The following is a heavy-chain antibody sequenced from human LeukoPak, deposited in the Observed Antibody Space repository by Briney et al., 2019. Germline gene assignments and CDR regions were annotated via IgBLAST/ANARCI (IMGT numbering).Heavy chain of an antibody. V-gene: IGHV4-59*01. CDR1: GGSFSSYY. CDR3: ARELTMVRGVTYNWFDP. Sequence: SETLSLTCTVSGGSFSSYYWSWIRQPPGKGLEWIGYIYYSGSTNCNPCLKSRVTISVDTSKNQFSLKLSSVTAADTAVYYCARELTMVRGVTYNWFDPWGQGTLVTVSS. D-gene: IGHD3-10*01. J-gene: IGHJ5*02. CDR2: IYYSGST.